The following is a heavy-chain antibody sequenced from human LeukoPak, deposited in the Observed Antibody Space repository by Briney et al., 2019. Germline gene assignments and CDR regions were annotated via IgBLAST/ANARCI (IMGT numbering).Heavy chain of an antibody. J-gene: IGHJ4*02. CDR3: TTDSSAYYYFDY. D-gene: IGHD3-22*01. CDR1: SGSIYSSAYT. CDR2: IYYTGTT. V-gene: IGHV4-39*01. Sequence: SETLSLTCNVSSGSIYSSAYTWGRVRPPPGKGLGGIGIIYYTGTTYYNPSLKSRLTISVDTSKNQFSLELSSVTAADTAVYYCTTDSSAYYYFDYWGQGTLVTVSS.